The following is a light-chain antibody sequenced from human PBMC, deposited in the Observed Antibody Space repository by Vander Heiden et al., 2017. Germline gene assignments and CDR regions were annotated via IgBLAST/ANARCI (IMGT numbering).Light chain of an antibody. Sequence: VLTQSPLFLPVTPGESASISCRSSQSILYRDGNNYLDWYLQKPGQSPQLLIYLGSTRASGVPERFTGSGSGTDFALKITRVEAEDVGIYYCMQPLQTPRTFGQGTKVEI. J-gene: IGKJ1*01. CDR2: LGS. CDR1: QSILYRDGNNY. CDR3: MQPLQTPRT. V-gene: IGKV2-28*01.